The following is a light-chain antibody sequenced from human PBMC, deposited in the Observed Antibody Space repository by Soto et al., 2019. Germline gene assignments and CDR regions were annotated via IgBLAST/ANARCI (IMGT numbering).Light chain of an antibody. V-gene: IGLV2-14*01. CDR1: SSDVGANNY. Sequence: QSVLTQPASVSGSPGQPITISCTGTSSDVGANNYVSWYQHHPGKAPKLLIYDVSNRPSGVSSRFSGSKSGNTASLAISGLQAQDEADFYCCSYSDRYTSVCGSGTKVTVL. J-gene: IGLJ1*01. CDR3: CSYSDRYTSV. CDR2: DVS.